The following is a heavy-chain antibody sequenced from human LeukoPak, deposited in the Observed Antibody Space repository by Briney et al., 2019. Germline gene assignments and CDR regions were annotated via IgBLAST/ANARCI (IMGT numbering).Heavy chain of an antibody. V-gene: IGHV3-7*01. CDR2: IKQDGSEN. J-gene: IGHJ4*02. CDR3: ARDRSYSSGWYSDY. CDR1: GCTLSGYW. Sequence: PGGSLRLSCAASGCTLSGYWMSCVRQAPGKGLEWVANIKQDGSENYYVDSVKGRFTISRDNAKNALYLQMNSLRAEDTAVYYCARDRSYSSGWYSDYWGQGTLVTVSS. D-gene: IGHD6-19*01.